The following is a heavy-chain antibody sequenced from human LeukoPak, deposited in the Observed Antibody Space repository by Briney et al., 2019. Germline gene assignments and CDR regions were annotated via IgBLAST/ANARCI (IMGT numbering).Heavy chain of an antibody. CDR3: ARGVTGGWYGDFQH. CDR1: GGSINTYF. CDR2: IYYSGST. D-gene: IGHD6-19*01. Sequence: SETLSPTCTVSGGSINTYFWSWIRQPPGKGLEWIGYIYYSGSTNYNPSLKSRVTISVDTSKNQFSLKLSSVTAADTAVYYCARGVTGGWYGDFQHWGQGTLVTVSS. J-gene: IGHJ1*01. V-gene: IGHV4-59*01.